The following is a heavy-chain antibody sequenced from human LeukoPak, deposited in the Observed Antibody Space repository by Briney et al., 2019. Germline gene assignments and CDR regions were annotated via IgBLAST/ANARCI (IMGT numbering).Heavy chain of an antibody. J-gene: IGHJ4*02. CDR3: AKGSYGSGSYYHDFDY. Sequence: GGSLRLSCAASGFTFSSYVMSWVRQAPGKGLEWVSAISGSGGSTYYADSVKGRFTISRDNSKNTLYLQMNSLRAEDTAVYHCAKGSYGSGSYYHDFDYWGQGTLVTVSS. CDR2: ISGSGGST. V-gene: IGHV3-23*01. CDR1: GFTFSSYV. D-gene: IGHD3-10*01.